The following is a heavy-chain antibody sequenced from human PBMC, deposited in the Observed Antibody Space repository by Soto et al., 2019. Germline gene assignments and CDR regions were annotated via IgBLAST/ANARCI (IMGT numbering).Heavy chain of an antibody. Sequence: QLQLQESGPGLVKPSETLSLTCTVSGGSISSSSYYWGWIRQPPGKGLEWIGSIYYSGSTYYNPSLKSRVTITVDTSKNLFSLKLSAVTAADTAVYYCARPKYSSSWSYWGQGTLVTVSS. CDR1: GGSISSSSYY. CDR2: IYYSGST. D-gene: IGHD6-13*01. J-gene: IGHJ4*02. CDR3: ARPKYSSSWSY. V-gene: IGHV4-39*01.